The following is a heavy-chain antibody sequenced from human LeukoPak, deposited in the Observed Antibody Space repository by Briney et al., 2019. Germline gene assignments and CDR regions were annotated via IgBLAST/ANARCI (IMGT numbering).Heavy chain of an antibody. CDR1: GFTFSSYS. Sequence: PGGSLRLSCAASGFTFSSYSMNWVRQAPGKGLEWVSSISSSSSYIYYADSVKGRFTISRDNAKNSLYLQMNSLRAEDTAVYYCAKLAASEYYDILTGYPTFDYWGQGTLVTVSS. V-gene: IGHV3-21*04. D-gene: IGHD3-9*01. J-gene: IGHJ4*02. CDR3: AKLAASEYYDILTGYPTFDY. CDR2: ISSSSSYI.